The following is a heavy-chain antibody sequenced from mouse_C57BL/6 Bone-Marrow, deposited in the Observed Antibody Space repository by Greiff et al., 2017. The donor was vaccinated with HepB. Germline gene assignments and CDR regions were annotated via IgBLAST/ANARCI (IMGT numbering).Heavy chain of an antibody. CDR1: GYAFTNYL. Sequence: LQESGAELVRPGTSVKVSCKASGYAFTNYLVEWVKQRPGQGLEWIGVINPGSGGTNYNEKFKGKATLTADKSSSTAYMQLSSLTSEDSAVYFCARQLRLLAWFAYWGQGTLVTVSA. J-gene: IGHJ3*01. D-gene: IGHD3-2*02. CDR2: INPGSGGT. CDR3: ARQLRLLAWFAY. V-gene: IGHV1-54*01.